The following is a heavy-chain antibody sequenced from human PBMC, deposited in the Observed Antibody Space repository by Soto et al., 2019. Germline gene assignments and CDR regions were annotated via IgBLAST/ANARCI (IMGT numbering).Heavy chain of an antibody. D-gene: IGHD3-16*01. V-gene: IGHV4-59*08. CDR3: ARRWGDYFDY. CDR2: IYYSGST. J-gene: IGHJ4*02. Sequence: QVQLQESGPGLVKPSENLSLTCTVSGGSIRSYYWSWIRQPPGKGLEWIGYIYYSGSTNYNPSLKSRVTISVDTSKNQFSLKLSSVTAADTAVYYCARRWGDYFDYWGQGTLVTVSS. CDR1: GGSIRSYY.